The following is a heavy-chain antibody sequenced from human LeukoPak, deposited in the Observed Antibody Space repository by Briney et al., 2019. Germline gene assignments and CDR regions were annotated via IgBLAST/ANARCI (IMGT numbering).Heavy chain of an antibody. D-gene: IGHD2-15*01. Sequence: GGSLRLSCAASGFTFSSYAMSWARQAPGKGPQWVSAISGSGGITYYADSVKGRFAISRDNSKNTLYVQMNSLRAEDTAVYYCAKGGCCSGGTCYPMDVWGQGTTVTVSS. CDR1: GFTFSSYA. V-gene: IGHV3-23*01. CDR3: AKGGCCSGGTCYPMDV. J-gene: IGHJ6*02. CDR2: ISGSGGIT.